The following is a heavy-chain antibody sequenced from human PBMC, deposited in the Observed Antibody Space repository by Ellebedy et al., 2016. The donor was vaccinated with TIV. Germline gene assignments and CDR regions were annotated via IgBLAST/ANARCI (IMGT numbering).Heavy chain of an antibody. Sequence: GESLKIFXAASGFTFSSYAMSWVRQAPGKGLEWVSAISGSGGSTYYADSVKGRFTISRDNSKNTLYLQMNSLRAEDTAVYYCAKTPATYCSSTSCRTNWFDPWGQGTLVTVSS. D-gene: IGHD2-2*01. V-gene: IGHV3-23*01. CDR1: GFTFSSYA. CDR2: ISGSGGST. CDR3: AKTPATYCSSTSCRTNWFDP. J-gene: IGHJ5*02.